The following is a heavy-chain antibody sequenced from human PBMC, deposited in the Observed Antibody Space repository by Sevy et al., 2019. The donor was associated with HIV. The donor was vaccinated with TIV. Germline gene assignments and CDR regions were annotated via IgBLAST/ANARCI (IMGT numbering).Heavy chain of an antibody. CDR1: GFTFNDYA. CDR2: ISYDGSNK. CDR3: AKDISGSGFYAFDI. Sequence: GGSLRLSCAASGFTFNDYALHWVRQAPGKGLEWVAVISYDGSNKYYADSVKGRFTISRDNSKNTLYLQMNSLRVEDTALYSCAKDISGSGFYAFDIWGQGTMVTVSS. J-gene: IGHJ3*02. V-gene: IGHV3-30*18. D-gene: IGHD3-10*01.